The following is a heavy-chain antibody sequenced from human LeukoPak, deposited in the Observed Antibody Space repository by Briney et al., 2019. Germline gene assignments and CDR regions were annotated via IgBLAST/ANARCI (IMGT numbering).Heavy chain of an antibody. Sequence: GGSLRLSCAASGFTFSSYWMSWVRQAPGKGLEWVAVIWSDGNNKFYADSVKGRFTFSRDNSRNTLSLQMNSLGADDTAVYYCVKERGPFDAFDVWGQGTMVTVSS. CDR2: IWSDGNNK. CDR1: GFTFSSYW. V-gene: IGHV3-33*06. CDR3: VKERGPFDAFDV. J-gene: IGHJ3*01.